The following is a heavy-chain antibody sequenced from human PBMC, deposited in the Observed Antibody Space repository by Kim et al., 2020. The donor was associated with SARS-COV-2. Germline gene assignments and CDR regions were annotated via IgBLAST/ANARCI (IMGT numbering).Heavy chain of an antibody. D-gene: IGHD3-10*01. Sequence: PAPQSRFHISLDTSKNQFSLKLSSVTAADTAVYYCARLGQYGSGSFDYWGQGTLVTVSS. CDR3: ARLGQYGSGSFDY. V-gene: IGHV4-39*07. J-gene: IGHJ4*02.